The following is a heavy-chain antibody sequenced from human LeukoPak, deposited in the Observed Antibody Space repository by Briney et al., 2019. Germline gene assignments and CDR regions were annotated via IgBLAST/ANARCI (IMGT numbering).Heavy chain of an antibody. V-gene: IGHV3-33*01. J-gene: IGHJ4*02. CDR3: ARDGHDYGDSPYNVDY. D-gene: IGHD4-17*01. Sequence: GRSLRLPCAASGLLLSSLGAHWVRQAPGKGLEWVAVIWYAGSNTYYADSVQGRFTTSRDNSKNTLYLQMNSLRAEDTAVYYCARDGHDYGDSPYNVDYWGQRALGSVSS. CDR1: GLLLSSLG. CDR2: IWYAGSNT.